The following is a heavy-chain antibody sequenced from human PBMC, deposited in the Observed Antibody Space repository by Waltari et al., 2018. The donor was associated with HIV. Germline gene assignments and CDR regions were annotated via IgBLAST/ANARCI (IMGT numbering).Heavy chain of an antibody. CDR3: ARDPGGADAFDF. CDR1: GFSFSSYG. D-gene: IGHD3-16*01. Sequence: EVQLVESGGGLVQPGGSLRLSCAVSGFSFSSYGMSWVRQAAGKGLDWVANIKQDGSEKYYVDSVKGRVNISRDNAKNSLYLQMNSLRDEDTAVYYCARDPGGADAFDFWGQGTMVTVSS. CDR2: IKQDGSEK. V-gene: IGHV3-7*01. J-gene: IGHJ3*01.